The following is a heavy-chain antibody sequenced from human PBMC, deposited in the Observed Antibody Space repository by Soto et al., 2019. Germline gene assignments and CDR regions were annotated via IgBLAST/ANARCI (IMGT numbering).Heavy chain of an antibody. Sequence: PSETLSLTCTVSGGSISRTDHYWGWVRQPPGKGLEWLGSIYFAGRTFHNPALKSRATISVDTSRNQFSLRLTTVTASDTAVYYCARLVFHCLRGSCDDYSFYGLDVWGQGTTVTVSS. CDR1: GGSISRTDHY. CDR3: ARLVFHCLRGSCDDYSFYGLDV. D-gene: IGHD2-15*01. CDR2: IYFAGRT. V-gene: IGHV4-39*01. J-gene: IGHJ6*02.